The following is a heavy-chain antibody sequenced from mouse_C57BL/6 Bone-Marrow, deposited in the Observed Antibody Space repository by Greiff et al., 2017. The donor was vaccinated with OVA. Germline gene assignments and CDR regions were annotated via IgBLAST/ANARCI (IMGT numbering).Heavy chain of an antibody. CDR3: ARIFYDFDRFAY. J-gene: IGHJ3*01. CDR2: LWWDDAK. D-gene: IGHD2-4*01. V-gene: IGHV8-8*01. CDR1: GFSLSTFGMG. Sequence: QVTLQVSGPGILQPSQTLSLTCSFSGFSLSTFGMGVGWIRQPSGKGLEWLAHLWWDDAKYYNPALKSRLTISKDTSKSQVFLKIANVDTAETATYYCARIFYDFDRFAYWGQGTLVTVSA.